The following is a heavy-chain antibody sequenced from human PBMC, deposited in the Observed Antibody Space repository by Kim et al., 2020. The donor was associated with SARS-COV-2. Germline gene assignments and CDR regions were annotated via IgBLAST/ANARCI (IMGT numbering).Heavy chain of an antibody. CDR3: ASTINYYDPYYFDY. Sequence: NPSHKSRVTISVDTSKNQFSLKLSSVTAADTAVYYCASTINYYDPYYFDYWGQGTLVTVSS. J-gene: IGHJ4*02. D-gene: IGHD3-22*01. V-gene: IGHV4-39*01.